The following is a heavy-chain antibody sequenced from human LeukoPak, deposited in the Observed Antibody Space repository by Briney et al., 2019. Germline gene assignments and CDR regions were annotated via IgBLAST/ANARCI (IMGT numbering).Heavy chain of an antibody. D-gene: IGHD6-13*01. CDR1: GFTFSSSG. CDR3: AAATAGTYGWFDF. Sequence: GGSLRLSCAASGFTFSSSGMHWVRQAPGKGLEWVTVISYDGSNKYYADSVKGRFTISRDNSKNTRYLQMTSLRTEDTAVYYCAAATAGTYGWFDFWGQGTLVTVSS. J-gene: IGHJ5*01. V-gene: IGHV3-30*03. CDR2: ISYDGSNK.